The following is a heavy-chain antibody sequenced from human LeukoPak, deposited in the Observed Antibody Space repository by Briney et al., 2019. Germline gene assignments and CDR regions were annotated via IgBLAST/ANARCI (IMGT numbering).Heavy chain of an antibody. CDR3: ARGYYYDSSGYHNWFDP. CDR1: GYTFTGYY. CDR2: INPNSGGT. V-gene: IGHV1-2*02. Sequence: GASVKVSCKASGYTFTGYYMHWVRQAPGQGLEWMGWINPNSGGTNYAQKFQGRVTMTRDTSISTAYMELSRLRSDDTAVYYCARGYYYDSSGYHNWFDPWGQGALVTVSS. J-gene: IGHJ5*02. D-gene: IGHD3-22*01.